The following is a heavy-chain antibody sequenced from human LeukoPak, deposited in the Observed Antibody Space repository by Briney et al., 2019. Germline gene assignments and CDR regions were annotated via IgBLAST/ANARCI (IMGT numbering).Heavy chain of an antibody. V-gene: IGHV3-53*01. Sequence: GGSLRLSCAASGFTAISNLMTWVRQSPGRGLEWLSSIYSGGATYYADSVKGRFTISRDRSNNSVSLQMTNLRVEDTAIYYCARGAYRISWPGIDYWGQGTLVTVSS. J-gene: IGHJ4*02. CDR2: IYSGGAT. D-gene: IGHD3-16*02. CDR1: GFTAISNL. CDR3: ARGAYRISWPGIDY.